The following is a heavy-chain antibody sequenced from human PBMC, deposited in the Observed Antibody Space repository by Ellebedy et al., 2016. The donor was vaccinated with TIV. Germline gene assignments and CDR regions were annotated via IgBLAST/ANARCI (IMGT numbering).Heavy chain of an antibody. D-gene: IGHD1-14*01. J-gene: IGHJ2*01. V-gene: IGHV4-4*07. CDR3: ARLRQSRDRSHWYFDL. Sequence: SETLSLTXTVSGGSFSSYYWSWIRQSAGKGLEWIGRIFMSGSMTYNPSLKNRVTMSVDASKTQLSLTLSSVTAADTAVYFCARLRQSRDRSHWYFDLWGRGTLVTVSS. CDR1: GGSFSSYY. CDR2: IFMSGSM.